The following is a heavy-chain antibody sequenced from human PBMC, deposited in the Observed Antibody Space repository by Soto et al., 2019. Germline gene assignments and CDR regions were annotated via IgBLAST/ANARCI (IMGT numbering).Heavy chain of an antibody. Sequence: SETLSLTCTVSGGSISSYYWSWIRQPPGKGLEWIGYIYYSGGTNYNPSLQSRVTISVDTSKNQFSLKLSSVTAADTAVYYCSRDLGDSGGWDVSIVYWDQGTQVTVS. J-gene: IGHJ4*02. CDR2: IYYSGGT. V-gene: IGHV4-59*01. CDR3: SRDLGDSGGWDVSIVY. CDR1: GGSISSYY. D-gene: IGHD6-19*01.